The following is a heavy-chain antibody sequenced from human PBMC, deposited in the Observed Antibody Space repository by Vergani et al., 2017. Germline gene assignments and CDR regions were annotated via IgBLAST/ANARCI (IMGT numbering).Heavy chain of an antibody. Sequence: QVQLVESGGGVVQPGRSLRLSCAASGFTFSSYAMHWVRQAPGKGLEWVAVISYDGSNKYYADSVKGRFTISRDNSKNTLYLQMNSLRAEDTAVYYCARDLVTTVPPDDYYYGMDVWGQGTTVTVSS. J-gene: IGHJ6*02. CDR2: ISYDGSNK. CDR3: ARDLVTTVPPDDYYYGMDV. D-gene: IGHD4-11*01. CDR1: GFTFSSYA. V-gene: IGHV3-30*01.